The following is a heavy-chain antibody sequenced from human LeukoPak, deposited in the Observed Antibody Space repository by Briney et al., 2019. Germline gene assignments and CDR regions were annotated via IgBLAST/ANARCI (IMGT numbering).Heavy chain of an antibody. CDR1: GFTFSSYA. D-gene: IGHD1-26*01. CDR2: ISGSGGST. J-gene: IGHJ5*02. V-gene: IGHV3-23*01. Sequence: GGSLRLSCAASGFTFSSYAMSWVRQAPGKGLEWVSAISGSGGSTYYADSVKGRLTISRDNSKNTLYLQMNSLRAEDTAVYYCAKDPPIVGATTHWFDPWGQGTLVTVSS. CDR3: AKDPPIVGATTHWFDP.